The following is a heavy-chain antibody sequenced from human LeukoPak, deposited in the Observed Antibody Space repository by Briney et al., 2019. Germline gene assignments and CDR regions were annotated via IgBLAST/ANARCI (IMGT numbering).Heavy chain of an antibody. D-gene: IGHD3-3*01. CDR2: IIPIFGTA. V-gene: IGHV1-69*05. J-gene: IGHJ6*03. Sequence: SVKVSCKASGGIFSSYAISRVRQAPGQGLEWMGGIIPIFGTANYAQKFQGRVTITTDESTSTAYMELSSLRSEDTAVYYCASGAIFGVVISGEYYYYMDVWGKGTTVTVSS. CDR3: ASGAIFGVVISGEYYYYMDV. CDR1: GGIFSSYA.